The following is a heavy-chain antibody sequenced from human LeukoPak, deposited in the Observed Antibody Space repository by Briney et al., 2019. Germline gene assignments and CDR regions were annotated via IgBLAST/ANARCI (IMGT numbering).Heavy chain of an antibody. CDR1: GGSISSYY. CDR3: ACLTTADAFDI. CDR2: IYDSGGT. J-gene: IGHJ3*02. V-gene: IGHV4-59*01. Sequence: SETLSLTCTVSGGSISSYYWSWVRQPPGKGLEWIGYIYDSGGTNYNPSLKSRVTISADTSKNQFPLKLSSVTAADTAVYYCACLTTADAFDIWGQGTMVTVSS. D-gene: IGHD3-22*01.